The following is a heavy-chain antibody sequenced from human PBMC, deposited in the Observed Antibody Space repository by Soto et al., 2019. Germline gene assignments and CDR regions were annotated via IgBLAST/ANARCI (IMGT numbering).Heavy chain of an antibody. Sequence: SETLSLTCAVYGGSFSGYYWSWIRQPPGKGLEWIGEINHSGVTNYKPSLKRRVTISVDTSKNQFSLKLSSVTAADTALYYCARGYYYGSGRWYYYAMDVWGQGTMVTVSS. CDR1: GGSFSGYY. CDR3: ARGYYYGSGRWYYYAMDV. V-gene: IGHV4-34*01. CDR2: INHSGVT. J-gene: IGHJ6*02. D-gene: IGHD3-10*01.